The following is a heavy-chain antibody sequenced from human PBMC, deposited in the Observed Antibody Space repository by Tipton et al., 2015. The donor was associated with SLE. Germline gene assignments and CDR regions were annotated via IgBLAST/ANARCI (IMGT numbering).Heavy chain of an antibody. Sequence: TLSLTCTVSGYSISSGYYWGWIRQPPGKGLEWIGEINHSGSTNYNPSLKSRVTISVDTSKNQFSLKLSSVTAADTAVYYCARASTSCGYFDYWGQGTLVTVSS. CDR2: INHSGST. CDR1: GYSISSGYY. D-gene: IGHD2-21*01. V-gene: IGHV4-38-2*02. J-gene: IGHJ4*02. CDR3: ARASTSCGYFDY.